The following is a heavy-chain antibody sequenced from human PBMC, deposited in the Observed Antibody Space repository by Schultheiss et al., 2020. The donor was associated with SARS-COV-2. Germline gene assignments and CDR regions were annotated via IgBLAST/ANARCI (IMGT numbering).Heavy chain of an antibody. J-gene: IGHJ4*02. CDR3: ARIDYGGYIEY. CDR2: VSYGGTNK. D-gene: IGHD4-23*01. Sequence: GESLKISCAASGFTFSSYAMHWVRQAPGKGLEWVAVVSYGGTNKYYADSVKGRFTISRDNSNNTLYLQMNSLRAEDTAVYYCARIDYGGYIEYWGQGTLVTVSS. CDR1: GFTFSSYA. V-gene: IGHV3-30*07.